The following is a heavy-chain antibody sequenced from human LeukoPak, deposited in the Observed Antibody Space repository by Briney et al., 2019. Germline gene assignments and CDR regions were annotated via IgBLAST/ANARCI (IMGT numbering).Heavy chain of an antibody. CDR3: AKDIHTWRSDY. J-gene: IGHJ4*02. V-gene: IGHV3-23*01. D-gene: IGHD1-1*01. CDR2: INKNGGTT. CDR1: GFTFSTYY. Sequence: GGSLRLSCAASGFTFSTYYMSWVRQAPGEGLDWDSGINKNGGTTYYADSVNGRFTISRDNTNNTLFLQINSLRAEDTAVYYCAKDIHTWRSDYWGQGTLVTVSS.